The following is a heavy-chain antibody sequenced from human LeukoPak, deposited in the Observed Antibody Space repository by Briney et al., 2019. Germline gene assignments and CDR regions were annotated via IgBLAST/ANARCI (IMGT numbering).Heavy chain of an antibody. J-gene: IGHJ3*02. Sequence: PGGSLRLSCAASGFTFDDYAMHWVRQAPGKGLEWVSLISGDGGSTYYADSVKGRFTISRDNSKNSLYLQMNSLRTEDTALYYCAKARGRESYLRRSLIDAFDIWGQGTMVTVSS. V-gene: IGHV3-43*02. CDR2: ISGDGGST. D-gene: IGHD1-26*01. CDR3: AKARGRESYLRRSLIDAFDI. CDR1: GFTFDDYA.